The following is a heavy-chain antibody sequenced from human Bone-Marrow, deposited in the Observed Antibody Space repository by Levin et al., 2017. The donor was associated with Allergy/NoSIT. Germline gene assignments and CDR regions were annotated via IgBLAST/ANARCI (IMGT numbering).Heavy chain of an antibody. CDR3: VRDFQRGATNSGFDV. CDR1: GDSMSSGDSY. Sequence: PSETLSLTCTVSGDSMSSGDSYWSFIRQPPGKGLEWIGFIDYSGSTSYNTSLRGRVTISLDTSKSQFSLHLTSTTAADTAVYYCVRDFQRGATNSGFDVWGQGTTVTVSS. J-gene: IGHJ6*02. D-gene: IGHD4-23*01. V-gene: IGHV4-30-4*01. CDR2: IDYSGST.